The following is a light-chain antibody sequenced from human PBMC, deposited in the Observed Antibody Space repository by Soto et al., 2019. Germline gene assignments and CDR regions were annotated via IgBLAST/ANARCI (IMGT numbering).Light chain of an antibody. CDR2: KAS. V-gene: IGKV1-5*03. Sequence: DIQMTQSPSTLPASVGDRVTITCRANQSISTWLAWYQQKPGKAPNLLIYKASRLETGVPSRFSGSGSGTEFTLTISLLQPDDFATYYCRQHYSFPLAFGGGTKVDIK. CDR1: QSISTW. J-gene: IGKJ4*01. CDR3: RQHYSFPLA.